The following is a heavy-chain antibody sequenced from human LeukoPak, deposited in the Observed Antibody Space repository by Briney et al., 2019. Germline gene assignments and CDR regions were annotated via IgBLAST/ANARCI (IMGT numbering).Heavy chain of an antibody. CDR3: ARDVFGSNYYDSSGYPGLRAFDI. CDR2: ISYDGSNK. CDR1: GFTFSSYA. Sequence: GGSLRLSCAASGFTFSSYAMHWVRQAPGKGLEWVAVISYDGSNKYYADSVKGRFTISRDNSKNTLYLQMNSLRAEDTAVYYCARDVFGSNYYDSSGYPGLRAFDIWGQGTMVTVSS. J-gene: IGHJ3*02. D-gene: IGHD3-22*01. V-gene: IGHV3-30-3*01.